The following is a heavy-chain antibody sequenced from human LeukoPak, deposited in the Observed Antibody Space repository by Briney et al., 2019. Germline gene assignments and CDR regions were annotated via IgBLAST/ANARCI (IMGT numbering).Heavy chain of an antibody. CDR1: GFAFSSYG. Sequence: PGGSLRLSCAASGFAFSSYGMHWVRQAPGKGLEWVGFIRYDGSSKYYADSVKGRFTISRDNSTNTLYMQMNSLRTEDTAVYYCVKGERGGLDYFFYWGQGTLVTVSS. J-gene: IGHJ4*02. CDR2: IRYDGSSK. D-gene: IGHD1-1*01. V-gene: IGHV3-30*02. CDR3: VKGERGGLDYFFY.